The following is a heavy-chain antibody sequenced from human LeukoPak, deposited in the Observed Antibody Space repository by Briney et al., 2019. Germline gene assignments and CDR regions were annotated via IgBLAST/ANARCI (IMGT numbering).Heavy chain of an antibody. D-gene: IGHD3-10*02. CDR3: ARVVRGPDAFDV. CDR1: GGTFSSYA. J-gene: IGHJ3*01. V-gene: IGHV1-69*05. Sequence: SVKVSCKASGGTFSSYAISWVRQAPGQGLEWMGGIIPIFGTANYAQKFQGRVTITTDESTSTAYMELSSLRSEDTAVYYCARVVRGPDAFDVWGQGTMVTVSS. CDR2: IIPIFGTA.